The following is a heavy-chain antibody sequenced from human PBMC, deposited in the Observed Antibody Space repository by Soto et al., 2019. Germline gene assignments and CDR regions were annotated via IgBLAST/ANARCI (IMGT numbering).Heavy chain of an antibody. CDR2: ISGSGGST. V-gene: IGHV3-23*01. D-gene: IGHD3-22*01. J-gene: IGHJ4*02. Sequence: GGSLRLSCAASGFTFSSYAVSWVRQAPGKGLEWVSAISGSGGSTYYADSVKGRFTISRDNSKNTLYLQMNSLRAEDTAVYYCAKTEDYDSSGYSPNPDYWGQGTPVTVSS. CDR1: GFTFSSYA. CDR3: AKTEDYDSSGYSPNPDY.